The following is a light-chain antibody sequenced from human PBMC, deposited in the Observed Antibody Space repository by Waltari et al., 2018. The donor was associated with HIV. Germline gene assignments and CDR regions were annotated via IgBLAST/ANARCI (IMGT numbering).Light chain of an antibody. Sequence: EIMMTQSPATLSVSPGERVTLSCWASQSVSSNLVWYQQKPGQAPRLLIFGASNRATGIPARVSGSGSGTEFTLTISSLQSEDFAVYSCQQYNNWPGTFGPGTKLEIK. CDR2: GAS. CDR1: QSVSSN. CDR3: QQYNNWPGT. V-gene: IGKV3-15*01. J-gene: IGKJ2*01.